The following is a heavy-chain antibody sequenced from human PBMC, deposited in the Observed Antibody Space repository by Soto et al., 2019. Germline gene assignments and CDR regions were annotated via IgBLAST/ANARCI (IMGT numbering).Heavy chain of an antibody. J-gene: IGHJ4*02. Sequence: GGSLRLSCAASGFTFSSYAMSWVRQAPGKGLEWVSAIGGSGVSTYYADSVKGRFTFSRDNSKNTLYLQMNSLRAEDTAVYYCARRGSWQGYFDYWGQGTLVTVSS. V-gene: IGHV3-23*01. CDR1: GFTFSSYA. CDR3: ARRGSWQGYFDY. D-gene: IGHD2-15*01. CDR2: IGGSGVST.